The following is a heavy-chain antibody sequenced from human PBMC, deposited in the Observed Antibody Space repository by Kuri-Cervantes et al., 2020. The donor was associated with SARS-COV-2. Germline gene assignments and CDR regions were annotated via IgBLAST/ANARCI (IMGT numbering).Heavy chain of an antibody. CDR2: INPSGGST. V-gene: IGHV1-46*01. J-gene: IGHJ4*02. CDR3: ARAQEHNAQQLAGVDY. CDR1: GYTFTSYY. D-gene: IGHD6-13*01. Sequence: ASVKVSCKAPGYTFTSYYMHWVRQAPGQGLEWMGIINPSGGSTSYAQKFQGRVTMTRDTSTSTVYMELSSLRSEDTAVYYCARAQEHNAQQLAGVDYWGQGTLVTVSS.